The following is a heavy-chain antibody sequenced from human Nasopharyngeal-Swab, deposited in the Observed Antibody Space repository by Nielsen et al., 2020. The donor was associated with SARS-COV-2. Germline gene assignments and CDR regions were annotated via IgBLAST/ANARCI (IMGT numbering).Heavy chain of an antibody. CDR1: GFTFSSSG. CDR2: ISYDGSNE. V-gene: IGHV3-30*03. Sequence: GESLKISCAASGFTFSSSGMDWVRQAPGKGLEWVAVISYDGSNEYYVDSVKGRFTISRDNAKNSLYLQMNSLRAEDTAVYYCARGRIAVAGTVWYFDLWGRGTLVTVSS. J-gene: IGHJ2*01. CDR3: ARGRIAVAGTVWYFDL. D-gene: IGHD6-19*01.